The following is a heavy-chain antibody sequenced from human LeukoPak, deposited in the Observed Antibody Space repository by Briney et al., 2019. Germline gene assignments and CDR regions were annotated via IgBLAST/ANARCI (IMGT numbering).Heavy chain of an antibody. CDR2: IYTSGST. D-gene: IGHD3-10*01. J-gene: IGHJ4*02. V-gene: IGHV4-61*02. CDR3: ARDREVGATGYYFDY. Sequence: SQTLSLTCTVSGGSISSGSYYWSWIRQPAGKGLEWIGRIYTSGSTTYNSSLKSRVTISLDTSKNHFSLRLSSVTAADTAVYYCARDREVGATGYYFDYWGQGTLVTVSS. CDR1: GGSISSGSYY.